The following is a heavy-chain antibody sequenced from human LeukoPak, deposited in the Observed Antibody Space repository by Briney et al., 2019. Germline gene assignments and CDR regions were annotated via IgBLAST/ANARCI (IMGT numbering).Heavy chain of an antibody. CDR1: GYTLTDLA. CDR2: INTNTGNP. V-gene: IGHV7-4-1*02. Sequence: ASVKVSCKASGYTLTDLAMNWVRQAPGQGLEWMGWINTNTGNPTYAQGFTERFVFSLDTSVSTAYLQISSLKAEDTAVYYCARVKIYCSGGSCYTLGHNYFDYWGQGTLVTVSS. J-gene: IGHJ4*02. D-gene: IGHD2-15*01. CDR3: ARVKIYCSGGSCYTLGHNYFDY.